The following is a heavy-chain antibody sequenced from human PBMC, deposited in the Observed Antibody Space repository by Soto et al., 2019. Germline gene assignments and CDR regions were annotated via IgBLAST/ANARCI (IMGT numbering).Heavy chain of an antibody. CDR2: IYHGGSA. CDR3: CGGPRNWGHNCFDP. J-gene: IGHJ5*02. V-gene: IGHV4-4*02. Sequence: QVQLQESGPGLVKPSGTLSLTCTVSGASISTNNWWSWVRQSPEKGLEWIGEIYHGGSANYNPSLQNPVPVLVDKAKYPFSLQLNLFARAGGAGFYFCGGPRNWGHNCFDPWGQGTLVTVSS. D-gene: IGHD7-27*01. CDR1: GASISTNNW.